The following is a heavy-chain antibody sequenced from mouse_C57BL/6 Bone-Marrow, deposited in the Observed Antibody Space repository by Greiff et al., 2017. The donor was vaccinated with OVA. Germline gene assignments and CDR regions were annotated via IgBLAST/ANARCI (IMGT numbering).Heavy chain of an antibody. J-gene: IGHJ4*01. Sequence: QVQLKQPGAELVRPGTSVKLSCKASGYTFTSYWMHWVKQRPGQGLEWIGVIDPSDSYTNYNQKFKGKATLTVDTSSSTAYMQLSSLTSEDSAVYYCADGYSYAMDYWGQGTSVTVSS. CDR2: IDPSDSYT. CDR1: GYTFTSYW. CDR3: ADGYSYAMDY. V-gene: IGHV1-59*01. D-gene: IGHD2-3*01.